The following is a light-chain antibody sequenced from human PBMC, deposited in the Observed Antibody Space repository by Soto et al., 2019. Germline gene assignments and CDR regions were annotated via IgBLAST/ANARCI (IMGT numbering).Light chain of an antibody. V-gene: IGKV3-15*01. CDR1: QSVSSN. J-gene: IGKJ1*01. Sequence: EIVMTQSPATLSLAPGERATLSFVSSQSVSSNLAWYQQKPGQAPRLLIYGASTRATGIPARFSGSGSGTEFTLTISSLQSEDFAVYYCQQYNNWPTWTFGQGTKVDIK. CDR2: GAS. CDR3: QQYNNWPTWT.